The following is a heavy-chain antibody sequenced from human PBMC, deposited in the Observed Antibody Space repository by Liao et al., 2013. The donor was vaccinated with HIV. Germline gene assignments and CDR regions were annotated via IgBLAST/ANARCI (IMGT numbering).Heavy chain of an antibody. CDR2: IYYSGST. Sequence: QVQLQESGPGLVKPSETLSLTCSVSGGSISGDYWGWIRQPPGKGLEWLGYIYYSGSTNYNPSLKSRVTISVDTSKNQFSLKLSSVTAADTAVYYCASSDDPLDAFDIWGQGTMVTVSS. D-gene: IGHD1-1*01. V-gene: IGHV4-59*01. CDR3: ASSDDPLDAFDI. J-gene: IGHJ3*02. CDR1: GGSISGDY.